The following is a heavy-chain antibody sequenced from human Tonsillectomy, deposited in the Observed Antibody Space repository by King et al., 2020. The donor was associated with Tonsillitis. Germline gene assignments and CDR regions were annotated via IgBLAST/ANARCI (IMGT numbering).Heavy chain of an antibody. D-gene: IGHD3-3*01. V-gene: IGHV1-69*01. CDR1: GGTFSNYA. CDR2: ITPIFGTP. CDR3: ARDLFSIFGVVIMGGYYYYGMDV. Sequence: QLVQSGAEVKKPGSSVKVSCKASGGTFSNYAINWVRQAPGQGLEWMGGITPIFGTPNYAQKFQGRVTVTADESTSTAYMELSSLRYEDTAVYYCARDLFSIFGVVIMGGYYYYGMDVWGQGTTVTVSS. J-gene: IGHJ6*02.